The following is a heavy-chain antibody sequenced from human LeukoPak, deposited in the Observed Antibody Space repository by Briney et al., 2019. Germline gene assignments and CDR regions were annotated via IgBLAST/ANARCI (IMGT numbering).Heavy chain of an antibody. V-gene: IGHV3-7*04. D-gene: IGHD4/OR15-4a*01. J-gene: IGHJ4*02. CDR1: GFTFNSYC. Sequence: GGSLTLSCAASGFTFNSYCMDWLRQAPGKGLEGVANIKHDRSEQHYVDSVKGRFTISRDNAKNLLYLEMSSLRVEDTAIYYCARDKYGAYSDSWGQGTLVTVSS. CDR3: ARDKYGAYSDS. CDR2: IKHDRSEQ.